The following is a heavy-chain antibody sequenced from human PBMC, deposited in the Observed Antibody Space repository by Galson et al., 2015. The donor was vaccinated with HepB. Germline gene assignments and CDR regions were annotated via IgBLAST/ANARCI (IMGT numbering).Heavy chain of an antibody. CDR3: ARGRDALDL. V-gene: IGHV5-51*01. CDR2: IYPADSET. Sequence: QSGAEVKRPGESLKISCQGSGYNFNIYWIAWVRQVPGKGLEWMGIIYPADSETRYSPSFQGQVTISADKSINTAYLQWSSLKASDTAMYYCARGRDALDLWGQGTMVTVSS. J-gene: IGHJ3*01. CDR1: GYNFNIYW.